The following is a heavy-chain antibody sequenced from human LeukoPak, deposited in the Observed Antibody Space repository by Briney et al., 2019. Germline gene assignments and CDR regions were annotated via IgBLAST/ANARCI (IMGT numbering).Heavy chain of an antibody. J-gene: IGHJ4*02. D-gene: IGHD6-6*01. CDR3: ARVHASSPFDY. V-gene: IGHV1-2*02. CDR1: GGTFSSYT. CDR2: INANSGGT. Sequence: ASVKVSCKASGGTFSSYTNSWVRQAPGQGLEWMGWINANSGGTNFAQKFQARVTMTRDTSISTAYMELSRLRSDDTAVYYFARVHASSPFDYWGQGTLVTVSS.